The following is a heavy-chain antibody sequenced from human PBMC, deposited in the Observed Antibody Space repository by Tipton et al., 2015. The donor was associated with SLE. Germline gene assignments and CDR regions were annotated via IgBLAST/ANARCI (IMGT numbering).Heavy chain of an antibody. CDR2: INHSGST. J-gene: IGHJ4*02. V-gene: IGHV4-34*01. D-gene: IGHD5-18*01. CDR3: ARGTQPTDY. Sequence: TLSLTCAVYGGSFSGYYWSWIRQPPGKGLEWIGEINHSGSTNYNPSLKSRVTMSVDTSKNQFSLKLSSVTAADTAVYYCARGTQPTDYWGQGTLVTVSS. CDR1: GGSFSGYY.